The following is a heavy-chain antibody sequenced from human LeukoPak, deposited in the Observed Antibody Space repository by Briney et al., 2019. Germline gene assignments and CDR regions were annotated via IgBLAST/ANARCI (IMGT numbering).Heavy chain of an antibody. D-gene: IGHD2-8*02. V-gene: IGHV3-23*01. CDR3: ALKLKAPGPLDC. CDR2: ISVSGDRT. CDR1: GLTFGNYA. Sequence: GGSLRLSCAASGLTFGNYAMNWVRQAPGKGLEWVSAISVSGDRTYYADSVKGWFTISRDSFKNTLYLQLNSLRAEDTAVYYCALKLKAPGPLDCWGQGTLVTVSS. J-gene: IGHJ4*02.